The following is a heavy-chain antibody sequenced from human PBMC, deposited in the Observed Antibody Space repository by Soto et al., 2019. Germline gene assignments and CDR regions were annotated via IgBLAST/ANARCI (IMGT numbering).Heavy chain of an antibody. CDR3: ERKGEIPGGYSS. V-gene: IGHV2-5*02. CDR1: GFSLNTNGVG. Sequence: VSGPTLVNPTQTLTLTCTFSGFSLNTNGVGVGWIRQPPGKPLEWLALIYWDDDKRYSPSLQSRLTITKDTSKNQVVLTLTDMDPVDTNTYFCERKGEIPGGYSSWGRGSLVPVSA. CDR2: IYWDDDK. J-gene: IGHJ5*02. D-gene: IGHD5-18*01.